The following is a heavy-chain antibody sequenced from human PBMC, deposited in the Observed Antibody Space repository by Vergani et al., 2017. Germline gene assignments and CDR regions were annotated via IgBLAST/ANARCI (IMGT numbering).Heavy chain of an antibody. D-gene: IGHD3-3*01. Sequence: QVTLKESGPVLVKPTETLTLTCTVSGFSLSNARMGVSWLRQPPGKALEWLAHIFSNDEKSYSTSLKRRLTIPKDTSKSPVVLTMTNMDPVDTATYYCARSVSDSRYDFWSGYYYYYYMDVWGKGTTVTVSS. CDR3: ARSVSDSRYDFWSGYYYYYYMDV. CDR2: IFSNDEK. CDR1: GFSLSNARMG. J-gene: IGHJ6*03. V-gene: IGHV2-26*01.